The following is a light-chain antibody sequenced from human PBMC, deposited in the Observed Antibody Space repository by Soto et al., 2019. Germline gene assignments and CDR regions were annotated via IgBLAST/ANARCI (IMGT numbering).Light chain of an antibody. Sequence: DIQMTQSPSTLSASVGDRVTITCRASQSTSTWLAWYQKRPGKTPKLLISEASKLESGVPSRFSGSGSGTEFTLTISSLQPDDFATYYCQQYITYPYAFGQGTKLEIK. J-gene: IGKJ1*01. CDR3: QQYITYPYA. V-gene: IGKV1-5*03. CDR1: QSTSTW. CDR2: EAS.